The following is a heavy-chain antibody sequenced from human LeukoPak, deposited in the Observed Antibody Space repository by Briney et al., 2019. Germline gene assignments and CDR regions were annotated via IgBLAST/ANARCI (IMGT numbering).Heavy chain of an antibody. CDR3: ARYGSGSYYIYYYYGMDV. Sequence: ASVKVSCKASGYTFTSYDINWVRQATGQGLEWMGWMNPNSGNTGYAQKFQGRVTMTRNTSISTAYMEPSSLRSEDTAVYYCARYGSGSYYIYYYYGMDVWGQGTTVTVSS. J-gene: IGHJ6*02. D-gene: IGHD3-10*01. V-gene: IGHV1-8*01. CDR2: MNPNSGNT. CDR1: GYTFTSYD.